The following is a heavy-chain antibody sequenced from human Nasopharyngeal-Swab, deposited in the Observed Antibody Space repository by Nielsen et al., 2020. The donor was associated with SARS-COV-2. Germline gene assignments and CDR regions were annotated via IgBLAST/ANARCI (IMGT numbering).Heavy chain of an antibody. Sequence: GESLKISCAASGFTFSSHSMNWVRQAPGKGLEWVSSISSSSTYIYYADSVKGRFTISRDNAKNSLYLQMNSLRVEDTAVYYCARDPEYSALDIWGQGTMVTVSS. CDR3: ARDPEYSALDI. V-gene: IGHV3-21*01. J-gene: IGHJ3*02. CDR1: GFTFSSHS. D-gene: IGHD1-14*01. CDR2: ISSSSTYI.